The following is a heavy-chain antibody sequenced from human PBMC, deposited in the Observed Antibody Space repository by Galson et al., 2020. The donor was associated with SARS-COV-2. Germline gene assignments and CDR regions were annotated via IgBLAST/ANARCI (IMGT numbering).Heavy chain of an antibody. CDR1: GFSVSSTY. CDR2: IYDAGPT. J-gene: IGHJ4*02. Sequence: GESLKISCAVSGFSVSSTYMTWVRQAPGKGLEWVSVIYDAGPTNYADSVKGRFTISRDNSKNTVYLQMNSLRAEDTAVYYCARIVGTTEGLVDNWGQGTLVTVSS. D-gene: IGHD1-26*01. V-gene: IGHV3-66*01. CDR3: ARIVGTTEGLVDN.